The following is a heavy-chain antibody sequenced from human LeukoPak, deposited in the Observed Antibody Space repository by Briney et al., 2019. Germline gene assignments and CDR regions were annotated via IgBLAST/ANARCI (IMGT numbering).Heavy chain of an antibody. CDR3: ARDRSGYSGYDFDY. D-gene: IGHD5-12*01. J-gene: IGHJ4*02. V-gene: IGHV3-23*01. Sequence: GGSLRLSCAAAGFTFSSYAMSWVRQAPGKGLEWVSAISGSGGSTYYADSVKGRFTISRDNAKNSLYLQMNSLRAEDTAVYYCARDRSGYSGYDFDYWGQGTLVTVSS. CDR2: ISGSGGST. CDR1: GFTFSSYA.